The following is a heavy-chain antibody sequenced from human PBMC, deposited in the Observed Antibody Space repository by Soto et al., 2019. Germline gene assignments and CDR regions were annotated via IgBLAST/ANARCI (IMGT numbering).Heavy chain of an antibody. CDR2: MNPNSGNT. J-gene: IGHJ4*02. V-gene: IGHV1-8*01. CDR1: GYTLTSYD. D-gene: IGHD3-9*01. CDR3: ARANCDILTGYLTLGDY. Sequence: GSVKVSCKASGYTLTSYDINWVRQATGRGLEWMGWMNPNSGNTGYAQKFQGRVTMTRNTSISTAYMELSSLRSEDTAVYYCARANCDILTGYLTLGDYWGQGTPVTVSS.